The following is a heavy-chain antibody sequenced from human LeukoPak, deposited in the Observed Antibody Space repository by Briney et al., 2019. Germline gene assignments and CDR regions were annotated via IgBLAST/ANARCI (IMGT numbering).Heavy chain of an antibody. Sequence: ASVKVSCKASGYTFTDYYIHWVRQAPGQGLEWMGWINPNSGGTNSAQKFQGRVTMTRDTSISTAYMELSSQRSDDTAVYYCAVLEQLTDYWGQGTLVTVSS. V-gene: IGHV1-2*02. CDR2: INPNSGGT. CDR3: AVLEQLTDY. D-gene: IGHD1-1*01. J-gene: IGHJ4*02. CDR1: GYTFTDYY.